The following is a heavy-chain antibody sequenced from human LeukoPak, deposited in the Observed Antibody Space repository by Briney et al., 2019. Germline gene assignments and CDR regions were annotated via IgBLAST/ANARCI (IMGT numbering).Heavy chain of an antibody. CDR3: ARAIYYDASGHYFTYYFDY. J-gene: IGHJ4*02. D-gene: IGHD3-22*01. V-gene: IGHV4-59*11. CDR2: IYYSGST. CDR1: GGSISNHF. Sequence: SETLSLTCTVSGGSISNHFWSWIRQPPGKGLEYIGYIYYSGSTNYNPSLKSRVTISVDTSKNQFSLRLTSVTAADTAVYYCARAIYYDASGHYFTYYFDYWGQGTLDTVSS.